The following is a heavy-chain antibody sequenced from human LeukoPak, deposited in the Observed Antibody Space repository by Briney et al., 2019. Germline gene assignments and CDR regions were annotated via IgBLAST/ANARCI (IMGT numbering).Heavy chain of an antibody. J-gene: IGHJ3*02. V-gene: IGHV4-39*01. CDR1: GGSTNGNNYY. D-gene: IGHD1-26*01. CDR3: ARAPLWEQRADAFDI. Sequence: SETLSLTCSVSGGSTNGNNYYWGWIRQPPGKGLEWIGTMYYSGSTYYNPSLKSRVTISVDTSKNQFSLRLNSVTAADTAVYYCARAPLWEQRADAFDIWGQGTMVTVSS. CDR2: MYYSGST.